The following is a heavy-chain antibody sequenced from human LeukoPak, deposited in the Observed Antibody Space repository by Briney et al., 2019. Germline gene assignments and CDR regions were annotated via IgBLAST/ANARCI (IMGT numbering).Heavy chain of an antibody. Sequence: SETLSLTCTVCGGSFSGYYWRYIRQPPGKGLEWIGSIYYSGSTYYNPSLKSRVTISVDTSKNQFSLKLSSVTAADTAVYYCASVDVVVVAASHAFDIWGQGTMVTVSS. D-gene: IGHD2-15*01. CDR3: ASVDVVVVAASHAFDI. J-gene: IGHJ3*02. CDR2: IYYSGST. V-gene: IGHV4-39*01. CDR1: GGSFSGYY.